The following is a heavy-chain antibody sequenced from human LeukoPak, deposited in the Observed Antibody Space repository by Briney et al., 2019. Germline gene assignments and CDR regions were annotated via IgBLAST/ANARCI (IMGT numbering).Heavy chain of an antibody. CDR3: ARAPRDSSSSNYMRRFDY. J-gene: IGHJ4*02. Sequence: PSETLSLTCAVSGYSISSDNYWVWIRQPPGQGLEWTGGIYRSGSTYYNPSLKSRVTMSVDTSKNQFSLKLSSVTAADTAVYYCARAPRDSSSSNYMRRFDYWGQGTLVTVSS. CDR2: IYRSGST. CDR1: GYSISSDNY. V-gene: IGHV4-38-2*01. D-gene: IGHD3-22*01.